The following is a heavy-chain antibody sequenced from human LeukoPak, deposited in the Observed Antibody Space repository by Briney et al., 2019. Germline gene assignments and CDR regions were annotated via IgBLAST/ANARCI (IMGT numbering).Heavy chain of an antibody. CDR3: ARLSSGWPFDY. Sequence: SVTLSLTCTVSGGSISSYYWSWIRQPPGKGLEWIGYIYSSGITNYNPSLKSRVTISVDTSKNQFSLKLSSVTAADTAVYHCARLSSGWPFDYWGQGTLVTVSS. D-gene: IGHD6-19*01. V-gene: IGHV4-59*08. J-gene: IGHJ4*02. CDR2: IYSSGIT. CDR1: GGSISSYY.